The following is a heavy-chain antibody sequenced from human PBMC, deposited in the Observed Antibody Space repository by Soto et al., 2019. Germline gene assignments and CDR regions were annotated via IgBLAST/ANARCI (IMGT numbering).Heavy chain of an antibody. CDR1: GYTFTSYA. V-gene: IGHV1-3*01. CDR2: INAGNGNT. D-gene: IGHD6-19*01. CDR3: ARVCWSDENRGGWYGSAP. Sequence: ASVKVSCKASGYTFTSYAMHWVRQAPGQRLEWMGWINAGNGNTKYSQKFQGRVTITRDTSASTAYMELSSLRSEDTAVYYCARVCWSDENRGGWYGSAPWGQGTLVPVSP. J-gene: IGHJ5*02.